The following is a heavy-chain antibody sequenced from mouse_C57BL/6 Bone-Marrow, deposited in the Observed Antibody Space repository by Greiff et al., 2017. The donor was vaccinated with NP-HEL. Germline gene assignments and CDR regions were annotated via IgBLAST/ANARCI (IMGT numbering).Heavy chain of an antibody. CDR1: GFTFSSYG. Sequence: EVKVVESGGDLVKPGGSLTLSCAASGFTFSSYGMSWVRPTPDKRLEWVATISSGGSSTYYPDSVKGRFTISRDNAKNTLYLQMSSLKSEDTAMYYCARHAGLLLTDYAMDYWGQGTSVTVSS. CDR3: ARHAGLLLTDYAMDY. D-gene: IGHD2-3*01. CDR2: ISSGGSST. J-gene: IGHJ4*01. V-gene: IGHV5-6*01.